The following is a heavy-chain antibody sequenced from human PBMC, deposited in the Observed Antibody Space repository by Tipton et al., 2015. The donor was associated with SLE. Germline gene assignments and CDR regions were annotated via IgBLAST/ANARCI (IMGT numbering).Heavy chain of an antibody. Sequence: GLVKPSETLSLTCTVSGGSISSYYWSWIRQPPGKGLEWIGYIYYSGSTNYNPSLKSRVTISVDTSKKQFSLKVSSVTAADTAVYYCARAQRLVRWFDPWGQGTLVTVSS. J-gene: IGHJ5*02. CDR2: IYYSGST. CDR1: GGSISSYY. D-gene: IGHD6-13*01. CDR3: ARAQRLVRWFDP. V-gene: IGHV4-59*12.